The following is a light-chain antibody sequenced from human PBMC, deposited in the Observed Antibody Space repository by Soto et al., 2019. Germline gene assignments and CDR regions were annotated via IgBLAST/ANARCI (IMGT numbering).Light chain of an antibody. V-gene: IGKV3-15*01. CDR2: GAS. J-gene: IGKJ5*01. CDR3: QQRSNWPIT. Sequence: EIVMTQSPATLSVSPGERATLSCRASQTVNSNLAWYQQKPGQAPRLLIYGASTRATGIPARFSGSGSGTEFTLTISSLQSEDFAVYYCQQRSNWPITFGQGTRLEIK. CDR1: QTVNSN.